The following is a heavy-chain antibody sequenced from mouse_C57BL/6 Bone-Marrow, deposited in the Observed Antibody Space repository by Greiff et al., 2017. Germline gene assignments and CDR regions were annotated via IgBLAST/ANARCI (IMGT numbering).Heavy chain of an antibody. CDR1: GFNIKDDY. V-gene: IGHV14-4*01. CDR3: TMGLFDY. J-gene: IGHJ2*01. CDR2: IDPENGDT. D-gene: IGHD2-4*01. Sequence: EVQLQESGAELVRPGASVKLSCTASGFNIKDDYMHWVKQRPEQGLEWIGWIDPENGDTEYASKFQGKATITADTSSNTAYLQLSSRTSEDTAVYYCTMGLFDYWGQGTTLTVSS.